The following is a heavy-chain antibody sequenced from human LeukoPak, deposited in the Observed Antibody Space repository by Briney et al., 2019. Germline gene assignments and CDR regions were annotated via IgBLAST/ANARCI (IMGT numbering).Heavy chain of an antibody. CDR3: ATQMATIQDDAFDI. Sequence: PSETLSLTCAVYGGSFSGYYGGWFPHPPGKGREWIGEINHSGSTDYNPSLKSRVTISVDTSKNQFSLKLSSVTAADTAVYYCATQMATIQDDAFDIWGQGTVVTVSS. J-gene: IGHJ3*02. CDR2: INHSGST. V-gene: IGHV4-34*01. CDR1: GGSFSGYY. D-gene: IGHD5-24*01.